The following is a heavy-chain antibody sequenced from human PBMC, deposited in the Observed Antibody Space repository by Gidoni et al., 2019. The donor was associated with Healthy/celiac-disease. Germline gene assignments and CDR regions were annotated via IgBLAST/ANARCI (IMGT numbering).Heavy chain of an antibody. Sequence: QVQLQESGPGLVKLSETLSLTCTVSVGSIICYYWSWIRQPPGKGLEWIGYIYYSGSTNYNPSLKSRVTISVDTSKNQFSLKLSSVTAADTAVYYCARVGVVDFYYYYYMDVWGKGTTVTVSS. CDR2: IYYSGST. V-gene: IGHV4-59*01. CDR3: ARVGVVDFYYYYYMDV. J-gene: IGHJ6*03. D-gene: IGHD3-22*01. CDR1: VGSIICYY.